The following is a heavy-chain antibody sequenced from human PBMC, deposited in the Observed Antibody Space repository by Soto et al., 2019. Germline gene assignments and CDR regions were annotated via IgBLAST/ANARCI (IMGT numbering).Heavy chain of an antibody. CDR3: ARDHAHVPIGVVIPWFDP. J-gene: IGHJ5*02. D-gene: IGHD3-3*01. Sequence: QVQLVQSGAEVKKPGSSVKVSCKASGGTFSSYTISWVRQAPGQGLEWMGRIIPILGIANYAQKFQGRVTIAADKSTSTGYMELSSLRSEDTAVYYCARDHAHVPIGVVIPWFDPWGQGTLVTVSS. CDR1: GGTFSSYT. V-gene: IGHV1-69*08. CDR2: IIPILGIA.